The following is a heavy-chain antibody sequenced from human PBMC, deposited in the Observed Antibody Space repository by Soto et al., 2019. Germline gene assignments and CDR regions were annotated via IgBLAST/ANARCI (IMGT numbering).Heavy chain of an antibody. Sequence: ASVKVSCKASGYTFAIYAISWMRQAPGQGLEWMGWISAYNGNTNYAQKLQGRVTMTTDTSTSTAYMELRSLRSDDTALYYCARDPPPPYFCGQGTLVTVTS. CDR3: ARDPPPPYF. CDR1: GYTFAIYA. J-gene: IGHJ4*02. CDR2: ISAYNGNT. V-gene: IGHV1-18*01.